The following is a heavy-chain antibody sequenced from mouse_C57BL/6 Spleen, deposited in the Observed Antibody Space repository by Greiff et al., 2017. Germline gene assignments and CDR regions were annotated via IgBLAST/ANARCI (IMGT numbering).Heavy chain of an antibody. D-gene: IGHD2-4*01. CDR1: GYTFTSYW. CDR2: IDPSDSYT. J-gene: IGHJ3*01. Sequence: QVQLQQPGAELVMPGASVKLSCKASGYTFTSYWMHWVKQRPGQGLEWIGEIDPSDSYTNYNQQFKGKSTLTVDKSSSSAYRQLSSLTSEDSAVYYCERRGGYDYASAWFAYWGQGTLVTVSA. CDR3: ERRGGYDYASAWFAY. V-gene: IGHV1-69*01.